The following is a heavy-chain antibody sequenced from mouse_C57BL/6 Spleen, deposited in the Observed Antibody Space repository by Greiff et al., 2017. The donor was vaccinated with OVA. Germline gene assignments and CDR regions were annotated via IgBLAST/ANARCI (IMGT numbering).Heavy chain of an antibody. D-gene: IGHD1-1*01. J-gene: IGHJ2*01. CDR1: GFTFSDYG. CDR2: ISSGSSTI. V-gene: IGHV5-17*01. CDR3: ARGGSSYLDY. Sequence: DVMLVESGGGLVKPGGSLKLSCAASGFTFSDYGMHWVRQAPEKGLEWVAYISSGSSTIYYADTVKGRFTISRDNAKNTLFLQMTSLRSEDTAMYYCARGGSSYLDYWGQGTTLTVSS.